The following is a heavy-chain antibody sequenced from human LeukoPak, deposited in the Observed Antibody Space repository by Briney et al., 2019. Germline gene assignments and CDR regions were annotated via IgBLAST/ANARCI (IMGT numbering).Heavy chain of an antibody. CDR3: AKDLITMFRESPLDV. D-gene: IGHD3-10*01. CDR2: LGYDGFYK. V-gene: IGHV3-30*18. J-gene: IGHJ6*02. CDR1: GFTFSNYG. Sequence: PGRSLRLSCAASGFTFSNYGMHWVRQAPGKGLEWVALLGYDGFYKSYADSVKGRFTISRADSRRTLYLQLSRLRAEDTALYYCAKDLITMFRESPLDVWGQGTTVTVSS.